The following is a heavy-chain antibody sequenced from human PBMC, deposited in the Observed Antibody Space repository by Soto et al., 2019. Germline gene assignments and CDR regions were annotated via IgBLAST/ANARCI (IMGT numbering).Heavy chain of an antibody. CDR2: LSGSSIGK. V-gene: IGHV3-23*01. D-gene: IGHD2-2*01. J-gene: IGHJ4*02. Sequence: EVQLLESGGGLVQPGGSLRLSCAASGFSVTSYAMSWLRQAPGKGLEWVSVLSGSSIGKDYADSVKGRFTISRDNSRNTLYLQMSGLRVEDTAVYYCAKDRYCSATSCQDFGSWGQGTLVTVSS. CDR3: AKDRYCSATSCQDFGS. CDR1: GFSVTSYA.